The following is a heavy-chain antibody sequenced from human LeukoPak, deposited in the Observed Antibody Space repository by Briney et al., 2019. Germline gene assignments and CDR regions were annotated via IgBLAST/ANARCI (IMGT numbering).Heavy chain of an antibody. J-gene: IGHJ4*02. V-gene: IGHV1-2*02. CDR3: ARGAIAVARGYPSDY. CDR2: INPNSGGT. Sequence: ASVKVSCKASGYTFTGYYMHWVRQAPGQGLEWMGWINPNSGGTNYAQKLQGRVTLTTDTSTSTAYMELRSLRSDDTAVYYCARGAIAVARGYPSDYWGQGTLVTVSS. D-gene: IGHD6-19*01. CDR1: GYTFTGYY.